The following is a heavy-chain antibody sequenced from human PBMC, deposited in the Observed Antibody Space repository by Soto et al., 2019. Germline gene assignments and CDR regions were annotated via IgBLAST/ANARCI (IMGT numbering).Heavy chain of an antibody. CDR1: GFSLSSSGVG. J-gene: IGHJ6*02. Sequence: VSGPTLVNPTQTLTLTCTSSGFSLSSSGVGVGWIRQPPGKALEWLALIYWDDDKRYSPSLKSRLTITKDTSKNQVVLTMTNMDPVDTATYYCAHSSAVTTLVVGGARLYYYYGMDVWGQGTTVTVSS. CDR2: IYWDDDK. CDR3: AHSSAVTTLVVGGARLYYYYGMDV. V-gene: IGHV2-5*02. D-gene: IGHD4-17*01.